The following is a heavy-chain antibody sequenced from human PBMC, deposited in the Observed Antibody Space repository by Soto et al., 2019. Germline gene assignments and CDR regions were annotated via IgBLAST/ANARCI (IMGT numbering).Heavy chain of an antibody. V-gene: IGHV1-69*04. CDR2: IIPILGIA. D-gene: IGHD5-18*01. CDR3: ARDRDTYGHGFFDY. CDR1: GGTFSSYT. J-gene: IGHJ4*02. Sequence: GASVKVSCKASGGTFSSYTISWVRQAPGQGLEWMGRIIPILGIANYAQKFQGRVTITADKSTSTAYMELSSLRSEDTAVYFCARDRDTYGHGFFDYWGQGALVTVSS.